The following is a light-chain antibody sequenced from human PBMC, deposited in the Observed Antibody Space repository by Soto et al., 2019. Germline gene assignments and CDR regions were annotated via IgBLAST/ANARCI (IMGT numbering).Light chain of an antibody. J-gene: IGKJ3*01. CDR3: QQLNSYPLT. V-gene: IGKV1-9*01. CDR2: AAS. CDR1: QGISSY. Sequence: IQLTQSPSSLSASVGDRVTITCRASQGISSYLAWYQQKPGKAPKLLIYAASTLKSGVPSRFSGSGSGTDFTLTISSLHPEDFATYYCQQLNSYPLTFGPGTKVDIK.